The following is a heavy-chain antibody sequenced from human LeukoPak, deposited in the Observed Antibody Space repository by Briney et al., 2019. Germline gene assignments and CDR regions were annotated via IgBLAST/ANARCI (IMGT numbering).Heavy chain of an antibody. Sequence: GGSLRLSCAVLGGTFSAYWMARVRQSPGKGLEWVAEINEDGSVKYYVDSMKGRFTISRDNAKNSLYLQMNSLGAADTAVYYCAKVPRDSDCYWGQGTLVTVSS. CDR2: INEDGSVK. J-gene: IGHJ4*02. CDR3: AKVPRDSDCY. V-gene: IGHV3-7*01. CDR1: GGTFSAYW. D-gene: IGHD2-21*02.